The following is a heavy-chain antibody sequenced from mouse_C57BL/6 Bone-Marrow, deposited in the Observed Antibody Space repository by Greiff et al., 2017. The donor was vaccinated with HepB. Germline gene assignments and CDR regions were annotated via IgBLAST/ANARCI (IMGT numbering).Heavy chain of an antibody. CDR3: ARDWKDYAMDY. CDR2: ISSGGSYT. V-gene: IGHV5-4*01. Sequence: EVKLMESGGDLVKPGGSLKLSCAASGFTFSSYGMSWVRQTPDKRLEWVATISSGGSYTYFPDNVKGRFTISRYNAKNNLYLQMSHLKSEDTAMYYCARDWKDYAMDYWGQGTSVTVSS. J-gene: IGHJ4*01. CDR1: GFTFSSYG.